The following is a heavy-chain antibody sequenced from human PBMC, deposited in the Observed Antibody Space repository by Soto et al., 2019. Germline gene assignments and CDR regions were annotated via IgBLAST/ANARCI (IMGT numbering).Heavy chain of an antibody. CDR3: ARLYCSGGSCYRGHDAFDI. CDR1: GFTFSSYS. D-gene: IGHD2-15*01. V-gene: IGHV3-21*01. CDR2: ISSSSSYI. J-gene: IGHJ3*02. Sequence: GGALRLSCAASGFTFSSYSGNWVRRAPGEGLEWVSFISSSSSYIYYADSVKGRFTISRDNAKNSLYLQMNSRRAEDTAVYYCARLYCSGGSCYRGHDAFDIWGQGT.